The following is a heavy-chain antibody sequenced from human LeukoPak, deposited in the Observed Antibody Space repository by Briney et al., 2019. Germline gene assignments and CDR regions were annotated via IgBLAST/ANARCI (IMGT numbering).Heavy chain of an antibody. CDR3: ARDLSNWAGGAFDI. V-gene: IGHV4-61*08. D-gene: IGHD1-1*01. CDR2: IYYSGST. CDR1: GGSISSGGYS. Sequence: SQTLSLTCAVSGGSISSGGYSWSWIRQPPGKGLEWIGYIYYSGSTNYNPSLKSRVTISVDTSKNQFSLKLSSVTAADTAVYYCARDLSNWAGGAFDIWGQGTMVTVSS. J-gene: IGHJ3*02.